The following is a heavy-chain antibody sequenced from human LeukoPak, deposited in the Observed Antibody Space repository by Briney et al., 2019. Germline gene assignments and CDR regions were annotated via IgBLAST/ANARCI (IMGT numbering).Heavy chain of an antibody. V-gene: IGHV4-30-2*01. Sequence: PSETLSLTCAVSGGSISSGGYSWTWIRQPPGKGLEWIGYIHHTGSTYYKPSLKSRVTISVDRSKNQFSLKLTSVTAADTAVCYCASGYWFLDLWGRGTLVIVSS. CDR1: GGSISSGGYS. J-gene: IGHJ2*01. CDR3: ASGYWFLDL. CDR2: IHHTGST.